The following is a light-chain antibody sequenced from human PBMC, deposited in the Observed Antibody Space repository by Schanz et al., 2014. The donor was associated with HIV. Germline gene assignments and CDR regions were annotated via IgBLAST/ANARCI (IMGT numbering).Light chain of an antibody. V-gene: IGLV1-51*01. CDR3: ATWDRSLTAGV. J-gene: IGLJ3*02. CDR1: AFNIGQNY. CDR2: VNH. Sequence: QSVLTQPPSMSAAPGQRVTISCAGSAFNIGQNYVSWFQQFPGTAPKLLIYVNHQRPSDIPDRFSGSKTGTSATLAIVGLQTGDEADYYCATWDRSLTAGVFGGGTKLTVL.